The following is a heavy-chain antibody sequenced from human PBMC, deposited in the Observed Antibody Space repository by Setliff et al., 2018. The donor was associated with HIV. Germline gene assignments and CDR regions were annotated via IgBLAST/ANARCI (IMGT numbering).Heavy chain of an antibody. J-gene: IGHJ4*02. CDR3: VCRTVVAGKGLPPDS. Sequence: SVKVSCKASGGTFSSSAFSWVRQAPGQGVEWMGGIVPILSMTSYAQKFQGRATITADISTSTAYLELSSLRSEDTALFYCVCRTVVAGKGLPPDSWGQGTLVTVSS. D-gene: IGHD6-19*01. CDR2: IVPILSMT. CDR1: GGTFSSSA. V-gene: IGHV1-69*10.